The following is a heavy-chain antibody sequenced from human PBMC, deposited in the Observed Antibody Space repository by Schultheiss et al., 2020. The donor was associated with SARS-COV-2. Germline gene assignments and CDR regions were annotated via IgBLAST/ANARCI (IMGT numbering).Heavy chain of an antibody. J-gene: IGHJ3*02. CDR2: IYWDDDK. D-gene: IGHD3-3*01. CDR3: AHRLYYDFWSGYYDAFDI. Sequence: LSLTCTVSGDSISSYYWSWVRQPPGKGLEWLALIYWDDDKRYSPSLESRLTITKDTSKNQVVLTMTKMDPMDTATYYCAHRLYYDFWSGYYDAFDIWGQGTMVTVSS. V-gene: IGHV2-5*08. CDR1: GDSISSYYW.